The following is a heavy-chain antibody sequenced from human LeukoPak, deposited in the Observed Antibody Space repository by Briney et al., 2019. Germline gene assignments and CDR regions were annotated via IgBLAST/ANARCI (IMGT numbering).Heavy chain of an antibody. J-gene: IGHJ4*02. D-gene: IGHD6-25*01. CDR2: ITGSSDST. Sequence: GGSLRLSCAASRFTFSNYVMSWVRQAPGKGLEWVSAITGSSDSTWYADSVKGRFTISRDNSKNTLYLQMNSLRAEDTAVYYCAKGSSSAGPYYFDYWGQGTPVTVSS. CDR3: AKGSSSAGPYYFDY. CDR1: RFTFSNYV. V-gene: IGHV3-23*01.